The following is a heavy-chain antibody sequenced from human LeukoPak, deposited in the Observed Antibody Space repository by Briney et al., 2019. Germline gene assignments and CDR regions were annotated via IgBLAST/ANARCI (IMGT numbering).Heavy chain of an antibody. V-gene: IGHV4-4*07. Sequence: PSETLSLTCTVSGAAISVYFWSWIRQPAGKDLEWIGRISTTGSTYFNPSLQSRVRMSVDSSKTHFSLRLSSVTAADTAVYYCARSPSTIGWNWGYYFDFWGQGHLVTVSS. CDR3: ARSPSTIGWNWGYYFDF. J-gene: IGHJ4*02. CDR1: GAAISVYF. CDR2: ISTTGST. D-gene: IGHD1-7*01.